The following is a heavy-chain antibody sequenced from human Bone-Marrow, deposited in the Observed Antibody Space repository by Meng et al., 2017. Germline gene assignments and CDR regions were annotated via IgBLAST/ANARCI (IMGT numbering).Heavy chain of an antibody. Sequence: RLVHAGAEVKKPGASVKASCKPSGSNVPASFILWVRRAPGQGLEWMGRINPKSGDTHYAQKFQARVTMTGDTSISTAYMELSGLRSDDTAMYYCARDEDISAAGKLFGDYWGQGTLVTVSS. CDR3: ARDEDISAAGKLFGDY. CDR1: GSNVPASF. V-gene: IGHV1-2*06. CDR2: INPKSGDT. D-gene: IGHD6-25*01. J-gene: IGHJ4*02.